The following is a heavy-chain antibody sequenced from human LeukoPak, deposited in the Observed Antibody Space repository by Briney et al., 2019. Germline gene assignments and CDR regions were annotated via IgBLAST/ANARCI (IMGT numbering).Heavy chain of an antibody. CDR2: VTPNSGGT. D-gene: IGHD3-10*01. V-gene: IGHV1-2*02. CDR3: AREAYGSGSFRTDYYYMDV. Sequence: ASVKVSCKASGYTFTGYYIHWVRQAPGQGLEWMGWVTPNSGGTNYAQRFQGRVTMTRDTSISTAYMELNRLRSDDTAVYYCAREAYGSGSFRTDYYYMDVWGKGTTVTVSS. J-gene: IGHJ6*03. CDR1: GYTFTGYY.